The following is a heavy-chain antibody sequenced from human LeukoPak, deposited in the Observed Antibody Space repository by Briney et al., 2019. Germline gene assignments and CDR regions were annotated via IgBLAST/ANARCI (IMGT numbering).Heavy chain of an antibody. J-gene: IGHJ5*02. D-gene: IGHD6-13*01. CDR1: GGSISSYY. V-gene: IGHV4-59*08. Sequence: PSETLSLTCTVSGGSISSYYWSWLRQPPGKGLEWVGYIYYSGSTNYNPSLKSRVTISVDTSKNQFSLKLSSVTAADTAVYYCARQRVRAAAPWNWFDPWGQGTLVTVSS. CDR3: ARQRVRAAAPWNWFDP. CDR2: IYYSGST.